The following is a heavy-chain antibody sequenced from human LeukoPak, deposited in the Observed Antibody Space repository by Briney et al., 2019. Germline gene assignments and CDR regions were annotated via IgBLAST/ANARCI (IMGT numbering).Heavy chain of an antibody. CDR1: GYSFTNYG. Sequence: ASVKGYCKTSGYSFTNYGISRVRQDRGQGLQAMGWISGATKIATCEGKWQGRLTMTTDTSTNTVYMEMRSLRSDDTVFFFKQKTAYDILTGGWEGYYYYYVDVWGKGTTVTVSS. V-gene: IGHV1-18*01. D-gene: IGHD3-9*01. CDR2: ISGATKIA. J-gene: IGHJ6*03. CDR3: QKTAYDILTGGWEGYYYYYVDV.